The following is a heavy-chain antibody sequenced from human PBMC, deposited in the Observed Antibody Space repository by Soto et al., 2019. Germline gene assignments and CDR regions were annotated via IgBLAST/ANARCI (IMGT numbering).Heavy chain of an antibody. V-gene: IGHV4-31*03. Sequence: SETLSLTCTVSGGSISSGGYYWSWIRQHPGKGLEWIGYIYYSGSTYYNPSLKSRVTISVDTSKNQFSLKLSSVTAADTAVYYCARVDCSGGSCYGFDYWGQGTLVTVSS. CDR2: IYYSGST. J-gene: IGHJ4*02. CDR1: GGSISSGGYY. CDR3: ARVDCSGGSCYGFDY. D-gene: IGHD2-15*01.